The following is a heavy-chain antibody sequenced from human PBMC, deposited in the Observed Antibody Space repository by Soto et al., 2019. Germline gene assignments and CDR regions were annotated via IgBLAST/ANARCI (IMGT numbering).Heavy chain of an antibody. Sequence: AAVKVSCKASGYTFTSYGISWVRQAPGQGLEWMGWISAYNGNTNYAQKLQGRVTMTTDTSTSTAYMELRSLRSDDTAVYYCARGSGYCSSTSCHRSYYYYDYGMDVWGQGTTVTVSS. V-gene: IGHV1-18*01. J-gene: IGHJ6*02. D-gene: IGHD2-2*02. CDR3: ARGSGYCSSTSCHRSYYYYDYGMDV. CDR2: ISAYNGNT. CDR1: GYTFTSYG.